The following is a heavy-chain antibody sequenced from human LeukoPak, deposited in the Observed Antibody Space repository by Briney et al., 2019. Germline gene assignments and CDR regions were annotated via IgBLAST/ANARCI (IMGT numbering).Heavy chain of an antibody. J-gene: IGHJ5*02. V-gene: IGHV1-2*02. D-gene: IGHD6-19*01. Sequence: ASVKVSCKASGYTFTGYYMHWVRQAPGQGLEWMGWINPNSGGTNYAQKFQGRVTMTRDTSISTAYMELSRLRSDDTAVYYCARDQGVAVAGTGFDTWGQGVLVTVSS. CDR1: GYTFTGYY. CDR3: ARDQGVAVAGTGFDT. CDR2: INPNSGGT.